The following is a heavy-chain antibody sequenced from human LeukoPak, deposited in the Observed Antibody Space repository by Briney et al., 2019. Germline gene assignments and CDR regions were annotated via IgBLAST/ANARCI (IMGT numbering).Heavy chain of an antibody. CDR2: ISYDGTEK. V-gene: IGHV3-30-3*01. CDR1: GLSFSSYA. CDR3: AKVGEQQLADY. D-gene: IGHD6-13*01. Sequence: GGSLRLSCAASGLSFSSYAMHWVRQAPGKGLEWVAVISYDGTEKYYGDSVKGRFTISRDNSKNTLYLQMNSLRGEDTAVYYCAKVGEQQLADYWGQGTLVTVSS. J-gene: IGHJ4*02.